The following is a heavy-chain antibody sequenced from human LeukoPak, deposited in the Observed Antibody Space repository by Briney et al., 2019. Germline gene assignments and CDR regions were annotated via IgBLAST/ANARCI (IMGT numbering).Heavy chain of an antibody. CDR1: GFTFSSYE. J-gene: IGHJ4*02. CDR2: ISSSGSTI. Sequence: GGSLRLSCAASGFTFSSYEMNWVRQAPGKGLEWVSYISSSGSTIYYADSVKGRFTISRDNAKNSLYLQMNSLRAEDTAVYYCARETDSSLFDYWGQGTLVTVSS. CDR3: ARETDSSLFDY. V-gene: IGHV3-48*03. D-gene: IGHD3-22*01.